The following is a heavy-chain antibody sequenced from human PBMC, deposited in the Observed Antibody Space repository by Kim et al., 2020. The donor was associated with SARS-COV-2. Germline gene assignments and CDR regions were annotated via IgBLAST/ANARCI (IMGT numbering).Heavy chain of an antibody. Sequence: GGSLRLSCASSGFTFSNAWMSWVRRARGNGREWVGSINRKTDGGTTDYAAPVKGRFTISRDDSKNTLYLQMNSLKTEDTAVYYCTLGECSGGSCYGNYWGQGTLVTVSS. V-gene: IGHV3-15*01. CDR2: INRKTDGGTT. D-gene: IGHD2-15*01. CDR1: GFTFSNAW. J-gene: IGHJ4*02. CDR3: TLGECSGGSCYGNY.